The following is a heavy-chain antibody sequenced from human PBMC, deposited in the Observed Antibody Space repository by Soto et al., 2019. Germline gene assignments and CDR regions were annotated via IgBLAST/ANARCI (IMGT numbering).Heavy chain of an antibody. J-gene: IGHJ3*02. V-gene: IGHV3-48*03. CDR3: VKEKSAMHSGYDAFDI. Sequence: LRLSCTASGFAFNSYEMDWVRQAPGKGLEWVANIKSGGTTTFYTDSVKGRFTISRDDVKNLLYLEMNSLRAEDTAVYYCVKEKSAMHSGYDAFDIWGQGTMVTVPS. D-gene: IGHD5-12*01. CDR2: IKSGGTTT. CDR1: GFAFNSYE.